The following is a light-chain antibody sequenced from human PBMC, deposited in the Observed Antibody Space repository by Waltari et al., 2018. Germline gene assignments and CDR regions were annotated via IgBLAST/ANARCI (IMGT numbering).Light chain of an antibody. CDR3: SSYTRSSTWV. CDR2: DVR. Sequence: HSALTQPASVSGSPGQSITISCTGTSSDVGACAYVSWYQQYPGKAPKLMIYDVRNRPLGVSNRFSGSKSGITASLSISGVQAEDEAYYYCSSYTRSSTWVFGGGTKLTVL. V-gene: IGLV2-14*03. J-gene: IGLJ3*02. CDR1: SSDVGACAY.